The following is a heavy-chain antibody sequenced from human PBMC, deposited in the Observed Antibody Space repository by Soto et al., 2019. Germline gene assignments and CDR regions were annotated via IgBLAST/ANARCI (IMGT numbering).Heavy chain of an antibody. D-gene: IGHD3-22*01. J-gene: IGHJ6*02. Sequence: GESLRLSCAASGFTFSSYGMHWVRQAPGKGLEWVAVISYDGSNKYYADSVKGRFTISRDNSKNTLYLQMNSLRAEDTAVYYCAKGQASSGYYYPLYYYYYGMDVWGQGTTVAVSS. CDR3: AKGQASSGYYYPLYYYYYGMDV. CDR2: ISYDGSNK. CDR1: GFTFSSYG. V-gene: IGHV3-30*18.